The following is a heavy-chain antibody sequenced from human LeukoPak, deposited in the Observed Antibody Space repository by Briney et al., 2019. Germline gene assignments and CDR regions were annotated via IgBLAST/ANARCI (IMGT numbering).Heavy chain of an antibody. V-gene: IGHV4-61*02. Sequence: SETLSLTCTVSGDSISSGSFYWSWIRQSAGKGLEWIGRIYTTGGTDYSPSLKSRVTISADRSKNQFSLKLSSVTAADTAVYYCARGYYDSSGYDYWGQGTLVTVSS. J-gene: IGHJ4*02. CDR3: ARGYYDSSGYDY. CDR2: IYTTGGT. CDR1: GDSISSGSFY. D-gene: IGHD3-22*01.